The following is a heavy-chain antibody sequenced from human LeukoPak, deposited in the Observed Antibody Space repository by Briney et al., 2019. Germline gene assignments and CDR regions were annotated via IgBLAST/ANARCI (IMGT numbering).Heavy chain of an antibody. CDR2: ISSSGSTT. D-gene: IGHD3-10*01. CDR3: AREVHYYGSENRFDY. Sequence: PGGSLRLSCAASGFTFSDYYMSWIRQAPGKGLEWVSYISSSGSTTYYADSVKGRFTISRDNAKNSLYLQMNSLRAEDTAVYYCAREVHYYGSENRFDYWGQGTLVTVSS. J-gene: IGHJ4*02. V-gene: IGHV3-11*01. CDR1: GFTFSDYY.